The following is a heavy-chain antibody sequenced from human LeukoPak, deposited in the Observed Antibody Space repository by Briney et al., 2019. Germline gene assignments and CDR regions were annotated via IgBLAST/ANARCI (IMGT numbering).Heavy chain of an antibody. CDR2: ISHDERTK. CDR3: ARPSPPGDGYNPPDY. V-gene: IGHV3-30*04. J-gene: IGHJ4*02. CDR1: GFNFDNYA. Sequence: PGKSLTLSCVASGFNFDNYAMRWVRQPLGKGLEWVAVISHDERTKYYADSMKGRITISRDNSKNTVFLQMNNLRTEDTAVYFCARPSPPGDGYNPPDYWGQGTLVTVSS. D-gene: IGHD5-24*01.